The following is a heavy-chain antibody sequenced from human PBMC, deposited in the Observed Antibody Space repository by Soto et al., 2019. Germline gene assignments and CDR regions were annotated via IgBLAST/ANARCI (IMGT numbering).Heavy chain of an antibody. V-gene: IGHV3-15*01. Sequence: EVQLVESGGGLVKPGGSLRLSCAGSGFTFSNAWMSWVRLAPGKGLEWVGRIKSDAYGGAIDYAEPVKGRFTISRDDSKNTLFLQMNTLRAEDTAVYSCTTTNGQLAPPTNDFWGQGTPVIVSS. J-gene: IGHJ4*02. CDR2: IKSDAYGGAI. D-gene: IGHD2-8*01. CDR3: TTTNGQLAPPTNDF. CDR1: GFTFSNAW.